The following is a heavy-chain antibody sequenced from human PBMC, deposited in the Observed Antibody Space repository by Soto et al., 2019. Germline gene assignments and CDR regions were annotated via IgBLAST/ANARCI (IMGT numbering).Heavy chain of an antibody. CDR1: GASISSSRSY. J-gene: IGHJ4*02. D-gene: IGHD3-3*01. CDR2: FYYTGGT. CDR3: ASPRQGNYDFLSGYYALDY. Sequence: XETLSLTCTVSGASISSSRSYWGWVRQPPGKGLEWIVSFYYTGGTYSTYYNPSLKSRVTISVDTSKSQFSLNLRSVTAADTAVYYCASPRQGNYDFLSGYYALDYWGQGTLVTVSS. V-gene: IGHV4-39*01.